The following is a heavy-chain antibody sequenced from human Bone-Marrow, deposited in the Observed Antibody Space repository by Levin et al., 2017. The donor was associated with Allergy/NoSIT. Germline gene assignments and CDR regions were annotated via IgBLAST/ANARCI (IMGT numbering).Heavy chain of an antibody. CDR1: GSTFNTYA. J-gene: IGHJ4*02. D-gene: IGHD3-16*02. CDR3: AKKSNMITFGGLIATAFDS. CDR2: ISGNGNTA. Sequence: GESLKISCTASGSTFNTYAMNWVRQAPGMGLEWVSVISGNGNTAYYADSVKGRFTISRDNSKNTVYLQMNSLRADDTAVYYFAKKSNMITFGGLIATAFDSWGQGALVTVSS. V-gene: IGHV3-23*01.